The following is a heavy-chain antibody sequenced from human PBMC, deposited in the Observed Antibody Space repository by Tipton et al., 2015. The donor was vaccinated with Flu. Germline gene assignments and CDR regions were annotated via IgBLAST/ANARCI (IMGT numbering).Heavy chain of an antibody. J-gene: IGHJ4*02. V-gene: IGHV3-7*01. D-gene: IGHD6-19*01. CDR3: ARQPGSLFDS. Sequence: VQLVQSGGGLVHPGGSLRLSCAASGFTFSSFWMSWVRQAPGKGLEWVANIAQDGSDRFYVDSVKGRFTISRDNVDNSVFLQMNNLRAEDTAIYYCARQPGSLFDSWGQGALVTVSS. CDR2: IAQDGSDR. CDR1: GFTFSSFW.